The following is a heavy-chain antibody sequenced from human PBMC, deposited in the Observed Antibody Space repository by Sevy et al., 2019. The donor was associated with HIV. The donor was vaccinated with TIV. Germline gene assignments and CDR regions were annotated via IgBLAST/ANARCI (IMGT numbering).Heavy chain of an antibody. J-gene: IGHJ4*01. CDR1: GKTLTDIS. CDR2: FDPEDGET. V-gene: IGHV1-24*01. CDR3: ASTRDYFDNSASYFDY. D-gene: IGHD3-22*01. Sequence: ASVKVSCKVSGKTLTDISIHWVRQAPGKGLEWMVSFDPEDGETTYAQNFQDRVIVTEDTSTDTAYMELSSLRFEDTAVYYCASTRDYFDNSASYFDYWGHGTLVTVSS.